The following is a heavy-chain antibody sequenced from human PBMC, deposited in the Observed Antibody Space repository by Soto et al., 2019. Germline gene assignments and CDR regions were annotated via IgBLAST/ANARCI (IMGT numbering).Heavy chain of an antibody. CDR1: GYTFTAYW. J-gene: IGHJ3*02. CDR2: IYPGDSDT. CDR3: PRGGYSGNSKDPFYI. D-gene: IGHD6-25*01. Sequence: GESLKISFKGSGYTFTAYWIGWVRQMRGKGLEWMGIIYPGDSDTRYSPSFQGQVTISADKSITTAYLQWSSLKASDSAMFYWPRGGYSGNSKDPFYIWGPGTMVTVSS. V-gene: IGHV5-51*01.